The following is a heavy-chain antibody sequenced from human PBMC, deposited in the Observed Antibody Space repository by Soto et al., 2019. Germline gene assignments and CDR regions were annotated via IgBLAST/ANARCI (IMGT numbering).Heavy chain of an antibody. D-gene: IGHD5-12*01. Sequence: PGGSLRLSCAASGFTFSGSAMHWVRQASGKGLEWVGRIRSKANSYATAYAASVKGRFTISRDDSKNTAYLQMNSLKTEDTAVYYCTRHVRGGSPAAEYFQHWGQGTLVTVSS. V-gene: IGHV3-73*01. CDR1: GFTFSGSA. CDR2: IRSKANSYAT. J-gene: IGHJ1*01. CDR3: TRHVRGGSPAAEYFQH.